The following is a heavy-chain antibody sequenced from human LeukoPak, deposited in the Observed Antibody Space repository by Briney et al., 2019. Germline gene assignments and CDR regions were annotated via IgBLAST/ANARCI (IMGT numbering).Heavy chain of an antibody. J-gene: IGHJ5*02. CDR2: IYTSGST. D-gene: IGHD6-13*01. Sequence: PSETLSLTCTVSGGSISSYYWSWIRQPAGEGLEWIGRIYTSGSTNYNPSLKSRVTMSVDTSKNQFSLKLSSVTAADTAVYYCARDPTAAAGLNWFDPWGQGTLVTVSS. V-gene: IGHV4-4*07. CDR1: GGSISSYY. CDR3: ARDPTAAAGLNWFDP.